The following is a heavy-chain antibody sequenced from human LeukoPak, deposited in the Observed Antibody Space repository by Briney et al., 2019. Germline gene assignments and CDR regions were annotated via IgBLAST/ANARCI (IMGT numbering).Heavy chain of an antibody. J-gene: IGHJ4*02. CDR2: IYSAGST. Sequence: GGSLRLSCAASGFTVSTNYMSWVRQAPGKGLEWVSVIYSAGSTYYADSVKGRFTISRDNAKNTLYLEMNSLRAEDTALYYCAPEGGSSYDYWGQGTLVTVSS. D-gene: IGHD5-18*01. CDR3: APEGGSSYDY. CDR1: GFTVSTNY. V-gene: IGHV3-66*01.